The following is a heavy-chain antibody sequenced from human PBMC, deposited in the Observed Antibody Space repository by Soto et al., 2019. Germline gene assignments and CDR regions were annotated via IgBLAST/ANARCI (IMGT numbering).Heavy chain of an antibody. CDR3: ARGPYYDILTGYAMDYYYGMDV. D-gene: IGHD3-9*01. V-gene: IGHV3-30-3*01. J-gene: IGHJ6*02. Sequence: GGSLRLSCAASGFTFSSYAMHWVRQAPGKGLEWVAVISYDGSNKYYADSVKGRFTISRDNSKNTLYLQMNSLRAEDTAVYYCARGPYYDILTGYAMDYYYGMDVWGQGTTVTVSS. CDR1: GFTFSSYA. CDR2: ISYDGSNK.